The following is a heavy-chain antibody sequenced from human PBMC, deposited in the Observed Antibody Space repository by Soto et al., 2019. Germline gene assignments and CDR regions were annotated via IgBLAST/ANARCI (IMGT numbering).Heavy chain of an antibody. Sequence: QIHSLPCPMSGSSVCRNNISFDWTTQSPSRGLEWLGRTYYRSKWYNDYAVSVKSRITINPDTSKDQFSLQLNSVTPEDTAVYYCARGYPRYFDYWGQGTLVTVSS. J-gene: IGHJ4*02. D-gene: IGHD1-26*01. CDR2: TYYRSKWYN. CDR3: ARGYPRYFDY. V-gene: IGHV6-1*01. CDR1: GSSVCRNNIS.